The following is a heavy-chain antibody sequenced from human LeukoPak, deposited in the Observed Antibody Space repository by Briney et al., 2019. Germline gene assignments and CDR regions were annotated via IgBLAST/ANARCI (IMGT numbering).Heavy chain of an antibody. CDR2: IYTSGST. J-gene: IGHJ6*03. V-gene: IGHV4-61*02. Sequence: SETLSLTCTVSVGSISSGSYYWSWIRQPAGKGLEWIRCIYTSGSTNYNPSLKSRVTISVDTSKNQFSLKLSSVTAADTAVYYCACSGGYYYYYYMDVWGKGTTVTISS. CDR1: VGSISSGSYY. CDR3: ACSGGYYYYYYMDV. D-gene: IGHD3-10*02.